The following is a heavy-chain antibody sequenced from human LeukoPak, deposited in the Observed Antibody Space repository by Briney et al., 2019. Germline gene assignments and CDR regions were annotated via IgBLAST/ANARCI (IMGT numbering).Heavy chain of an antibody. V-gene: IGHV3-23*01. CDR2: ITGGSDST. Sequence: GGSLRLSCAASGITFSSYVMSWVRQAPGKGLEWVSAITGGSDSTYYADSVKGRFTISRVNSKNTLYLQMNSLRAEDTAIYYCAKGSSGARPYFFDYWGQGTLITVSS. CDR3: AKGSSGARPYFFDY. J-gene: IGHJ4*02. CDR1: GITFSSYV.